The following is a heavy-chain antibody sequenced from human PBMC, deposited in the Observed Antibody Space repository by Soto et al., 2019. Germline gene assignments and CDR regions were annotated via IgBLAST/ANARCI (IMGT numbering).Heavy chain of an antibody. D-gene: IGHD5-18*01. CDR3: AKSLGNSYGCFDC. CDR1: GGSISSSHW. Sequence: QVHLQDSGPGLVKPSGTLSLTCAVSGGSISSSHWWSWVRQPPGKGLEWIGEIYHSGSTNYNPSLKSRVTLSVEKSKNPFSLKLNSVTAADKGGYYCAKSLGNSYGCFDCWGQGTLVTVSS. V-gene: IGHV4-4*02. CDR2: IYHSGST. J-gene: IGHJ4*02.